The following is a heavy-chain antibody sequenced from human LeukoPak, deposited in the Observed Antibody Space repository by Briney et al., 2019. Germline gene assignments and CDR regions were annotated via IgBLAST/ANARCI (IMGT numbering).Heavy chain of an antibody. CDR1: GYIFTSYF. Sequence: GASVKVSCKASGYIFTSYFMHWVRQAPGQGLEWMGLINPSGGSTRYAQKFQGRVTMTRDMSTSTVYMELSSLRSEDTAVYYCARGERVRGFNYYYMDVWGKGTTVTISS. CDR3: ARGERVRGFNYYYMDV. J-gene: IGHJ6*03. CDR2: INPSGGST. V-gene: IGHV1-46*01. D-gene: IGHD3-10*01.